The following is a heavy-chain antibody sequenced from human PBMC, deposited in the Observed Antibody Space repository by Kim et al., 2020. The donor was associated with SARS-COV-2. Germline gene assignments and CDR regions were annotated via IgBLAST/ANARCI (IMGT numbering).Heavy chain of an antibody. D-gene: IGHD6-19*01. Sequence: GGSLRLSCAASGFTFSSYAMHWVRQAPGKGLEWVAVISYDGSNKYYADSVKSRFTISRDNSKNTLYLQMNSLRAEDTAVYYCARDLRYSSGWYWGNYYYG. V-gene: IGHV3-30-3*01. CDR1: GFTFSSYA. J-gene: IGHJ6*01. CDR2: ISYDGSNK. CDR3: ARDLRYSSGWYWGNYYYG.